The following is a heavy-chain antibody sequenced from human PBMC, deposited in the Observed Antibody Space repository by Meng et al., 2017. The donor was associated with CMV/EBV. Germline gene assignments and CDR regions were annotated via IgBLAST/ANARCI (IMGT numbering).Heavy chain of an antibody. V-gene: IGHV3-38-3*01. D-gene: IGHD4-11*01. Sequence: GESLKISCAASGFTVSSNEMSWVRQAPGKGLEWVSSISGGSTYYADSRKGRFTISRDNSKNTLHLQMNSLRAEDTAVYYCARDRSKVTLFRVPTYYFDYWGQGTLVTVSS. CDR3: ARDRSKVTLFRVPTYYFDY. J-gene: IGHJ4*02. CDR1: GFTVSSNE. CDR2: ISGGST.